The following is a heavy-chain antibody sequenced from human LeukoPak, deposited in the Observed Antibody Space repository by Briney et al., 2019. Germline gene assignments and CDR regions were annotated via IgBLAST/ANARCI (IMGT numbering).Heavy chain of an antibody. CDR2: IYYSGST. D-gene: IGHD6-13*01. CDR1: GGSISSYY. CDR3: ARAGYSSSWDYYYYYGMDV. J-gene: IGHJ6*02. Sequence: SETLSLTCTVSGGSISSYYWSWIRQPPGKGLEWIGYIYYSGSTNYNPSLKSRVTISVDTSKNQFSLKLSSVTAAHTAVYHCARAGYSSSWDYYYYYGMDVWGQGTTVTVSS. V-gene: IGHV4-59*01.